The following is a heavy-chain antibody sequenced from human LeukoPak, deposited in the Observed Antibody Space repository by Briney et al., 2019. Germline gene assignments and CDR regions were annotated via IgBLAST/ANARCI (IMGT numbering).Heavy chain of an antibody. Sequence: GGSLRLSCAASGFNFSTYAMNWVRQAPGKGLEWVAVISYDGSDKYYADSVKGRFTVSRDNSKNTAYLQMNSLRGEDTALYYCAKASGSAYFDYWGQGTLVTVSS. D-gene: IGHD5-12*01. CDR3: AKASGSAYFDY. CDR1: GFNFSTYA. V-gene: IGHV3-30*04. CDR2: ISYDGSDK. J-gene: IGHJ4*02.